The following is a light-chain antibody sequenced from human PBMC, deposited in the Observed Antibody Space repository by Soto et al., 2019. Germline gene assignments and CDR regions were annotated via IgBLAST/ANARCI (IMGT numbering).Light chain of an antibody. CDR2: GAS. Sequence: EIVMTQSPATLSVSPGERATLSCRASQSVSSNLAWYQQKPGQAPRLLIYGASTRATGIPARFSGSGSGTEFTLTISSLPSEDFAVYYCQQYNNWPPRGTFGGGTKVEIK. V-gene: IGKV3-15*01. CDR3: QQYNNWPPRGT. CDR1: QSVSSN. J-gene: IGKJ4*01.